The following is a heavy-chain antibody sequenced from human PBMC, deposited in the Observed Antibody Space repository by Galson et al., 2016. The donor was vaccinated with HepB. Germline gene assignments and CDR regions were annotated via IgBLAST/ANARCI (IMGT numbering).Heavy chain of an antibody. CDR2: IYHSGST. CDR1: GGSISSSNW. CDR3: ASVKGDSYGYWFDP. D-gene: IGHD5-18*01. V-gene: IGHV4-4*02. J-gene: IGHJ5*02. Sequence: SETLSLTCAVSGGSISSSNWWSWVRQSPGEGLEWIGEIYHSGSTNYNPSLKSRVTISIDKSKNQFSLKLRSVTAADTAVYYCASVKGDSYGYWFDPWGQGTLVTVSS.